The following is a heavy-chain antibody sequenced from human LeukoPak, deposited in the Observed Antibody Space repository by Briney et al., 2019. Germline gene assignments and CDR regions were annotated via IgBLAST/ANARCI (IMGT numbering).Heavy chain of an antibody. Sequence: GGSLRLSCAASGFTFSSYAMHWVRQAPGKGLEWVAVISYGGSNKYYADSVKGRFTISRDNSKNTLYLQMNSLRAEDTAVYYCARAQTRITGTTLDYWGQGTLVTVSS. D-gene: IGHD1-7*01. J-gene: IGHJ4*02. CDR2: ISYGGSNK. CDR1: GFTFSSYA. V-gene: IGHV3-30-3*01. CDR3: ARAQTRITGTTLDY.